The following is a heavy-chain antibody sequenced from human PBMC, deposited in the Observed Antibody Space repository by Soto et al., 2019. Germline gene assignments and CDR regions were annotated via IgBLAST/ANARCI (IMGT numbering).Heavy chain of an antibody. CDR2: INHSGST. Sequence: SETLSLTCAVYGGSFSGYYWSWIRQPPGKGLEWIGEINHSGSTNYNPSLKSRVTISVGTSKNQLSLKLSSVTAADTAVYYCARGLRSRRGYYYDSSGYYACFDYWGQGTLVTVSS. J-gene: IGHJ4*02. D-gene: IGHD3-22*01. CDR1: GGSFSGYY. CDR3: ARGLRSRRGYYYDSSGYYACFDY. V-gene: IGHV4-34*01.